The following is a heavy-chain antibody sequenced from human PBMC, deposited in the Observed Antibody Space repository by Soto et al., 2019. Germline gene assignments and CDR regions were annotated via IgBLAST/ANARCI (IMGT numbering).Heavy chain of an antibody. V-gene: IGHV4-59*08. CDR3: ARHAVLGYCTNGECYHQWHFDY. CDR1: GGSIRSYD. D-gene: IGHD2-8*01. Sequence: SETLSLTCTVSGGSIRSYDWSWIRQSPGKGLEWIGYIYYSGSTNYNPSVKSRVTISIDTSKNQLSLRLSSVTAADTAVYYCARHAVLGYCTNGECYHQWHFDYWGQGTLVTVSS. CDR2: IYYSGST. J-gene: IGHJ4*02.